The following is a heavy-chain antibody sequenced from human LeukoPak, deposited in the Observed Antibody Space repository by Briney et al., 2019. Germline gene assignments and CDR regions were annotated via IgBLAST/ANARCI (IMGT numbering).Heavy chain of an antibody. CDR3: ASMVRGVIITDYYYYYMDV. V-gene: IGHV4-61*02. Sequence: SESLSLTCTDPGGSIISGSYYWSWIRQPAGKGLGWIGRIYTSGSTNYNPSLKSRLTISVDTSKNQFSLKLSSVTAADTAVYYCASMVRGVIITDYYYYYMDVWGKGTTVTVSS. CDR2: IYTSGST. D-gene: IGHD3-10*01. J-gene: IGHJ6*03. CDR1: GGSIISGSYY.